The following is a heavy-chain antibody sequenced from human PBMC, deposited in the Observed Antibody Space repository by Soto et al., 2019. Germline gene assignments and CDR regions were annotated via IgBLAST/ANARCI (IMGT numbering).Heavy chain of an antibody. J-gene: IGHJ4*02. V-gene: IGHV3-23*01. CDR1: GFTFTTYA. D-gene: IGHD3-3*01. Sequence: GGSLRLSCAASGFTFTTYAMSWVRQAPGKGLEWVSAISGSGGDTYYADSVKGRSTISRDNSRNTLFLQVNSLRVDDTAVYYCVKEIRIFGVLIFDYWGQGTLVTVSS. CDR2: ISGSGGDT. CDR3: VKEIRIFGVLIFDY.